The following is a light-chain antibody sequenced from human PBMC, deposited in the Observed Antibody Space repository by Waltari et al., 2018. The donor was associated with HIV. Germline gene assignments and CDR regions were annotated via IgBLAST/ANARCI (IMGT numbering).Light chain of an antibody. J-gene: IGLJ3*02. Sequence: QSVLTQPPSASGTPGHRVTISCSGSSSNIGSNYVYWYQQRPGTTPKLLIYRNTQRPSGVPDRFSGSKSGTSASLAISGLRSEDEADYYCAAWDDSLSGWVFGGGTKLTVL. CDR1: SSNIGSNY. CDR2: RNT. CDR3: AAWDDSLSGWV. V-gene: IGLV1-47*01.